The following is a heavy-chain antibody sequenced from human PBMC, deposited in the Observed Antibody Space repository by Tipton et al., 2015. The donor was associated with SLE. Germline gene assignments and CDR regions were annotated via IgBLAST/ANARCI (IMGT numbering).Heavy chain of an antibody. V-gene: IGHV4-59*01. J-gene: IGHJ3*02. CDR3: ALVADYRGDAFDI. Sequence: LRLSCTVSDSISSYFWSWVRQPPGKGLEWIGYMYYSGNTKYSPSLKGRVTIPLDTSKRHLSLKLRSVTAADTAIYYCALVADYRGDAFDIWGQGTKVTVSS. D-gene: IGHD2-8*02. CDR2: MYYSGNT. CDR1: DSISSYF.